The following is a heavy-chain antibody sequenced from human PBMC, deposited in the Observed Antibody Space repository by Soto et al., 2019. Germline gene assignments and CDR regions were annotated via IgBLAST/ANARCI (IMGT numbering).Heavy chain of an antibody. D-gene: IGHD3-22*01. J-gene: IGHJ3*02. CDR2: ITTSSDV. Sequence: DVQLVESGGGLVKPGGSLSLSCAASGFPFSGYSMTWVAQTPGKGLEWVSSITTSSDVYYADSLKGRFTISRDNAKNSLYLQMNSLRAEDTAVYYCATDYYFDTSARIGAFDIWGQGTMVTVSS. V-gene: IGHV3-21*01. CDR3: ATDYYFDTSARIGAFDI. CDR1: GFPFSGYS.